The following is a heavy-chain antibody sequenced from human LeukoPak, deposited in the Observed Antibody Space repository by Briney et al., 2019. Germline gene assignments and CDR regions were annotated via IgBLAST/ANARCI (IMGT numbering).Heavy chain of an antibody. V-gene: IGHV3-66*01. Sequence: GGSLRLSCAVSGFTVSSSYMSWVRQAPGKGLEWVSVIYSGGSTYYTDSVKGRFTISRDSSKNTLYLQMSSLRDEDTAVYYCARDEAVGTFDIWGQGTKVTVSS. CDR1: GFTVSSSY. CDR3: ARDEAVGTFDI. J-gene: IGHJ3*02. D-gene: IGHD2-15*01. CDR2: IYSGGST.